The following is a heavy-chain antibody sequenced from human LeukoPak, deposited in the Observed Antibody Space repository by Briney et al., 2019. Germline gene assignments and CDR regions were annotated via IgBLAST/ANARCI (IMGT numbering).Heavy chain of an antibody. D-gene: IGHD4-17*01. V-gene: IGHV4-38-2*02. CDR2: IYHSGST. Sequence: SETLSLTCTVSGYSISSGYYWGWIRQPPGKGLEWIGSIYHSGSTYYNPSLKSRVTISVDTSKNQFSLKLSSVTAADTAVYYCARETGGVTTVSFDYWGQGTLVTVSS. J-gene: IGHJ4*02. CDR3: ARETGGVTTVSFDY. CDR1: GYSISSGYY.